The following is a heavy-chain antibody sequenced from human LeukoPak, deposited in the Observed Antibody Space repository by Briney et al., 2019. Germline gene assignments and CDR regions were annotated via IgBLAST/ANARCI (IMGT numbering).Heavy chain of an antibody. V-gene: IGHV1-69*06. CDR2: IIPIFGTA. D-gene: IGHD2-2*01. J-gene: IGHJ6*04. Sequence: PRASVKVSCKASGGTISSYAISWVRQAPGQGLEWMGGIIPIFGTANYAQKFQGRVTITADKSTSTAYMELSSLRSEDTAVYYCARNSQSPPIVVVPAAVYYYYGMDVWGKGTTVTVSS. CDR3: ARNSQSPPIVVVPAAVYYYYGMDV. CDR1: GGTISSYA.